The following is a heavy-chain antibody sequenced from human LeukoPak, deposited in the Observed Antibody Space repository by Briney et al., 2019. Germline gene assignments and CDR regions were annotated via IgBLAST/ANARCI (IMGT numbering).Heavy chain of an antibody. D-gene: IGHD2-2*01. CDR2: IYPGDSDT. CDR1: GYSFTSFW. J-gene: IGHJ4*02. CDR3: ARLLVVPAAMFGYYFDY. V-gene: IGHV5-51*01. Sequence: GESLKIYCKGSGYSFTSFWIGWVRQMPGKGLEWMGIIYPGDSDTRYSPSFQGQVTISADKSISTAYLQWSSLKASDTAMYYCARLLVVPAAMFGYYFDYWGQGTLVTVSS.